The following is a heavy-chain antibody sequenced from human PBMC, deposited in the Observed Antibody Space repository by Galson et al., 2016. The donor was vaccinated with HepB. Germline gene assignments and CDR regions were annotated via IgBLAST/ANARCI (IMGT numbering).Heavy chain of an antibody. Sequence: SLRLSCAASGFSFSIYSTNWVRQAPGKGLERVSAIRRSGTGTSYTDSVKGRFTISRDNSKNTLFLQMNSLRAEDAAVYYCAKIRLVGYNSGWGGSFDIWGRGTMVTVSS. J-gene: IGHJ3*02. CDR1: GFSFSIYS. V-gene: IGHV3-23*01. CDR2: IRRSGTGT. D-gene: IGHD6-19*01. CDR3: AKIRLVGYNSGWGGSFDI.